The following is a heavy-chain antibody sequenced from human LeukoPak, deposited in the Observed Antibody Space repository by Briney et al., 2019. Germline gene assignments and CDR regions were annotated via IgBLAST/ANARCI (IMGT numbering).Heavy chain of an antibody. Sequence: QPGGSLRLSCAASGFTFSSYAMSWVRQAPGKGLEWVSAISGSGGSTYYADSVKGRFTISRDNAKNSLYLQMNSLRAEDTAVYYCARAFDDYGDYWGQGTLVTVSS. J-gene: IGHJ4*02. D-gene: IGHD3-10*01. CDR2: ISGSGGST. CDR1: GFTFSSYA. CDR3: ARAFDDYGDY. V-gene: IGHV3-23*01.